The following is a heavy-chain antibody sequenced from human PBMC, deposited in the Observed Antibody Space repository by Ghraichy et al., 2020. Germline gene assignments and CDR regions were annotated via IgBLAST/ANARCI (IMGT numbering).Heavy chain of an antibody. J-gene: IGHJ3*02. Sequence: GGSLRLSCAASGFTINDKYMNWIRQAPGKGLEWISFISHGSTYTNYAESVRGRFTISRDNAKNSLFLQMNNLRTEDTALYYCVTEGYCSGGSCPGAFDIWGQGTLVTVSS. V-gene: IGHV3-11*06. D-gene: IGHD2-15*01. CDR3: VTEGYCSGGSCPGAFDI. CDR1: GFTINDKY. CDR2: ISHGSTYT.